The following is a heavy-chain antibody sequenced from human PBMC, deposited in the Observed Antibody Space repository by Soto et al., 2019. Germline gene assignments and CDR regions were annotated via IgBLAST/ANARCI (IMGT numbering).Heavy chain of an antibody. J-gene: IGHJ5*02. Sequence: GYSLKISSKVSGYSFTSYCNGWVRQMPGKGLEWMWIIYPGDSDTRYSPSFQGQVTISADKSRSTAYLQWSRLKASDTAMCYCARPRYCSSTRCYRYDPWGQGTLVTVSS. CDR1: GYSFTSYC. CDR2: IYPGDSDT. CDR3: ARPRYCSSTRCYRYDP. V-gene: IGHV5-51*01. D-gene: IGHD2-2*01.